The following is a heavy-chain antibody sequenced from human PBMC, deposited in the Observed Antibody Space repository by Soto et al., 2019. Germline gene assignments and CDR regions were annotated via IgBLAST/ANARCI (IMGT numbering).Heavy chain of an antibody. J-gene: IGHJ4*02. Sequence: QVQLVQSGAEVKKPGASVKVSCKASGYTFTGYGFSWVRQAPGQGLEWMGWISPYKGNTKYAQKFQDRVTMSTGTFTSTAYMELRSLRYEDTAVYYCARDLDGSGSYYTDYWGQGTLVTVST. V-gene: IGHV1-18*01. D-gene: IGHD3-10*01. CDR1: GYTFTGYG. CDR2: ISPYKGNT. CDR3: ARDLDGSGSYYTDY.